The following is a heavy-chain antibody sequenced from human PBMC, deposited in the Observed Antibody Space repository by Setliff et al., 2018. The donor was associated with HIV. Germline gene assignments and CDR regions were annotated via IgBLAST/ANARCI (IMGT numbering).Heavy chain of an antibody. CDR3: TRGAEVLRLGL. V-gene: IGHV4-34*01. J-gene: IGHJ5*02. CDR2: IDPRGSR. CDR1: AVSLRGHY. D-gene: IGHD3-10*01. Sequence: SETLSLTCDDSAVSLRGHYWNWIRQSPGKGLEWIGEIDPRGSRSYNPSLKSRDTISKDTSKNQLSLKLTSVTAADSALYYCTRGAEVLRLGLWGQGTLGTVS.